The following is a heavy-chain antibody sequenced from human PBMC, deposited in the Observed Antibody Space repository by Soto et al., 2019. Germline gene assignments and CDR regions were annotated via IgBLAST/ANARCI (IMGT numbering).Heavy chain of an antibody. D-gene: IGHD3-3*01. CDR2: ISYDGSNK. CDR1: GFTFNTYG. V-gene: IGHV3-30*03. Sequence: PGGSLRLSCAASGFTFNTYGMYWVRQAPGKGLEWVAAISYDGSNKYHADSVKGRFTISRDNSKNTLYLQMNSLRVEDTAVYYCARDFAVTIFGVVNWFDPWGQGTLVTVSS. CDR3: ARDFAVTIFGVVNWFDP. J-gene: IGHJ5*02.